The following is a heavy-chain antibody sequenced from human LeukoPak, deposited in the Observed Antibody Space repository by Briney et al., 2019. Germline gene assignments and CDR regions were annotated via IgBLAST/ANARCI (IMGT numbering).Heavy chain of an antibody. CDR3: ATGGV. CDR1: GGSFSGYY. V-gene: IGHV4-34*01. CDR2: INHSGST. Sequence: PSETLSLTCAVYGGSFSGYYWSWIRQPPGKGLEWIGEINHSGSTNYNPSLKSRVTISVDTSKNQFSLKLSSMTAADTAVYYCATGGVWGKGTTVTVSS. J-gene: IGHJ6*04.